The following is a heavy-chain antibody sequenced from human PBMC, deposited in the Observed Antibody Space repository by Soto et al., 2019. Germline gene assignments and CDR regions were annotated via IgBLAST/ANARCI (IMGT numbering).Heavy chain of an antibody. CDR3: ARARIAD. J-gene: IGHJ4*02. V-gene: IGHV1-18*01. D-gene: IGHD2-21*01. Sequence: ASATVCCKGSGETLSFYGITWVRQAPGQGLEWMGWISGFNGNTNYAADLQGRVTMTTDTSTSTAYMELRGRRVEDTAVYYCARARIADWGQGTLVTISS. CDR2: ISGFNGNT. CDR1: GETLSFYG.